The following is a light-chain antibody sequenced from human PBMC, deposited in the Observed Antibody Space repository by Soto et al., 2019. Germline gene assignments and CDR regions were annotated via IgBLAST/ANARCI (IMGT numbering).Light chain of an antibody. CDR1: SSDVGGYNY. Sequence: QSALTQPASVSGSPGQSITISCTGTSSDVGGYNYVSWYQQHPGKAPKLMIYEVSNRPSGVSNRFSGSKSGNTASLTIFGLQAEDEADYTRSITYVFGTGTKLTVL. CDR2: EVS. CDR3: SITYV. V-gene: IGLV2-14*01. J-gene: IGLJ1*01.